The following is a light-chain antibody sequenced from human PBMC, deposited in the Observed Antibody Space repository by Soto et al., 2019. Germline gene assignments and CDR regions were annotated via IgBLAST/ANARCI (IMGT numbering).Light chain of an antibody. V-gene: IGKV1-5*03. Sequence: DIQMTQSPSTLSASVGDRVTITCRASQSISVWLAWFQQKPGNAPKLLIYKASTLESGVPSRFSGSGSGTEFTLTISSLQPDDSATYHCRQYNHRWTFGQGTKVEIK. CDR1: QSISVW. CDR2: KAS. CDR3: RQYNHRWT. J-gene: IGKJ1*01.